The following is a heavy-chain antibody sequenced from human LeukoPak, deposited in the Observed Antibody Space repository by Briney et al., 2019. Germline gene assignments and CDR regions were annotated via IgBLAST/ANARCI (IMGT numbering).Heavy chain of an antibody. Sequence: GGSLRLSCAASGFTFSSYAMHWVRQAPGKGLEYVSAISNNGGSTYYADSVKGRFTISRDNSKNTLYLQMGSLRAEDMAVYYCAAFWSGYYAYWGQGTLVTVSS. CDR3: AAFWSGYYAY. D-gene: IGHD3-3*01. CDR2: ISNNGGST. J-gene: IGHJ4*02. CDR1: GFTFSSYA. V-gene: IGHV3-64*02.